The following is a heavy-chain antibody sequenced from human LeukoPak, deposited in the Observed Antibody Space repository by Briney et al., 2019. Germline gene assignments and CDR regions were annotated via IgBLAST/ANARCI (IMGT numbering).Heavy chain of an antibody. CDR1: GYTFTAYY. V-gene: IGHV1-2*02. CDR3: ARGGSDWYHYDSSGYHV. J-gene: IGHJ4*02. CDR2: INPNSGGT. Sequence: ASVKVSCKASGYTFTAYYIHWVRQAPGQGLEWMGWINPNSGGTNYAQKFQGRVTMTRDTSISTASMELSRLRSDDTAVYYCARGGSDWYHYDSSGYHVWGQGTLVTVSS. D-gene: IGHD3-22*01.